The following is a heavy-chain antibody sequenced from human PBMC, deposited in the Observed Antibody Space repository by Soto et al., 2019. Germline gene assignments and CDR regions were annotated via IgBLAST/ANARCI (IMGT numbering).Heavy chain of an antibody. J-gene: IGHJ2*01. CDR3: ARGTREGWYFDL. Sequence: QVQLQQWGAGLLKPSETLSLTCAVYGGSFSGYYWSWIRQPPGQGLEWIGEINHSGSTNYNPSLKSRVTIAVDTSKSQFSLKLSSVTAADTAVYYCARGTREGWYFDLWGRGTPVTVSS. V-gene: IGHV4-34*01. CDR2: INHSGST. CDR1: GGSFSGYY.